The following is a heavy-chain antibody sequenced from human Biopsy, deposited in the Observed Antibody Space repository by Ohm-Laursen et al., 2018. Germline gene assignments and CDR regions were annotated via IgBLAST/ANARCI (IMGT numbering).Heavy chain of an antibody. J-gene: IGHJ5*02. V-gene: IGHV4-39*01. CDR2: IFYRGST. Sequence: GTLSLTCPVSGGSISNNNYYWGWIRQPPGKGLEWIGSIFYRGSTHYNPSLKSRLNISVDTSKNQFSLKLNSVTAADTAVYYCARDYDTSGYYYVSWGQGTLVTVSS. CDR3: ARDYDTSGYYYVS. D-gene: IGHD3-22*01. CDR1: GGSISNNNYY.